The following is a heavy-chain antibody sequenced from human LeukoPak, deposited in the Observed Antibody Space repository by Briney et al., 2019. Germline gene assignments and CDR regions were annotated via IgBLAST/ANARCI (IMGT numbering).Heavy chain of an antibody. Sequence: ASVKVSCKASGYTFTSYYMHWVRQAPGQGLEWMGVINPSGGITSYAQKFQGRVTVTRNTFISTAYMELGSLGFEDTAVYYCGRGTSYYASGSYPDFDYWGQGPLVTFS. CDR1: GYTFTSYY. V-gene: IGHV1-46*01. CDR3: GRGTSYYASGSYPDFDY. J-gene: IGHJ4*02. CDR2: INPSGGIT. D-gene: IGHD3-10*01.